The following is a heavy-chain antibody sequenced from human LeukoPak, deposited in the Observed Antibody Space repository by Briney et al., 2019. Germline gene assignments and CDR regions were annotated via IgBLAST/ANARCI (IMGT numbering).Heavy chain of an antibody. D-gene: IGHD6-13*01. V-gene: IGHV4-59*11. CDR1: GGSFSGHY. CDR2: IYYSGST. CDR3: ARVKGRAAAGPHFDY. Sequence: PSETLSLTCAVYGGSFSGHYWSWIRQPPGKGLEWIGYIYYSGSTNYNPSLKSRVTISVDTSKNQFSLKLSSVTAADTAVYYCARVKGRAAAGPHFDYWGQGTLVTVSS. J-gene: IGHJ4*02.